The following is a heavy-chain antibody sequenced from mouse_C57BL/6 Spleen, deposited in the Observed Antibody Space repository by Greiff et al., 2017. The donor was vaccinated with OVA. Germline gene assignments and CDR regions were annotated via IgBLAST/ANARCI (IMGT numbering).Heavy chain of an antibody. CDR3: ASGGYGEYYDFDY. CDR1: GYTFTDYY. Sequence: EVQLQQSGPELVKPGASVKISCKASGYTFTDYYMNWVKQSHGKSLEWIGDINPNNGGTDYNKKFKGKATLTVDKSSSTAYMELRSLTTEDSAVYYCASGGYGEYYDFDYWGQGTTLTVSS. CDR2: INPNNGGT. V-gene: IGHV1-26*01. D-gene: IGHD1-1*01. J-gene: IGHJ2*01.